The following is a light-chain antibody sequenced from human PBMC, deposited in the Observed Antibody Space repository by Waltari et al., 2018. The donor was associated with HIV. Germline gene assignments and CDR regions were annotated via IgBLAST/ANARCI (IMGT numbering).Light chain of an antibody. CDR1: QSVSSSY. J-gene: IGKJ4*01. CDR3: QHFGSSHLT. V-gene: IGKV3-20*01. CDR2: GAS. Sequence: EIVLTQSPGTLSLSPGERGTLSCRASQSVSSSYLAWHQQKPGQAPRLLIYGASSRATGIPDRFSGSGSGTDFTLSISGLEPEDFAVYYCQHFGSSHLTFGGGTKVEIK.